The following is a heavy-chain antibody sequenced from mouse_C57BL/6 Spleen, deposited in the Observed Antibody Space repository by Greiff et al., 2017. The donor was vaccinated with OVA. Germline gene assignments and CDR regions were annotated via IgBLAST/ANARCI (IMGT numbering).Heavy chain of an antibody. CDR1: GYTFTDYY. CDR3: ARRGYYDYDGRDFDY. V-gene: IGHV1-26*01. CDR2: INPNNGGT. J-gene: IGHJ2*01. Sequence: EVQLQQSGPELVKPGASVKISCKASGYTFTDYYMNWVKQSHGKSLEWIGDINPNNGGTSYNQKFKGKATLTVDKSSSTAYMELRSLTSEDSAVYYCARRGYYDYDGRDFDYWGQGTTLTVSS. D-gene: IGHD2-4*01.